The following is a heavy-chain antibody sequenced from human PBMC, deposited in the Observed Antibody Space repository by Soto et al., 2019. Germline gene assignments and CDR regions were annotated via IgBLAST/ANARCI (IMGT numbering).Heavy chain of an antibody. Sequence: QVQLVQSGAEVKKPGSSVNVSCKASGGTFSSYAISWVRQAPGQGLEWMGGIIPIFGTANYAQKFQGRVTITADESTSTAYMELSSLRSEDTAVYYCARVDTAMVTGYYGMDVWGQGTTVTVSS. V-gene: IGHV1-69*01. D-gene: IGHD5-18*01. J-gene: IGHJ6*02. CDR2: IIPIFGTA. CDR3: ARVDTAMVTGYYGMDV. CDR1: GGTFSSYA.